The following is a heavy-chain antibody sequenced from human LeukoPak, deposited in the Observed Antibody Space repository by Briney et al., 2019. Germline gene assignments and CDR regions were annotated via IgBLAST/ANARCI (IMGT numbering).Heavy chain of an antibody. CDR2: ISGSGGST. CDR3: AKEVDIVVVVAATGYLDY. J-gene: IGHJ4*02. CDR1: GFTFRSYA. Sequence: PGGSLRLSCAASGFTFRSYAMSWVRQAPGKGLEWVSAISGSGGSTYYADSAKGRFTISRDNSKNTLYLQMNSLRAEDTAVYYCAKEVDIVVVVAATGYLDYWGQGTLVTVSS. D-gene: IGHD2-15*01. V-gene: IGHV3-23*01.